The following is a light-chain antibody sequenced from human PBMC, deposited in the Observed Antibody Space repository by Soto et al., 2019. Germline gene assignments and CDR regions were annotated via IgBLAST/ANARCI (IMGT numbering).Light chain of an antibody. J-gene: IGLJ3*02. CDR3: CAYTARSTLV. CDR2: EVR. V-gene: IGLV2-14*01. CDR1: MRDVGAYNL. Sequence: QSALTQPASVSGSAGQSITISCSGTMRDVGAYNLVSSYQQHPGTAPKLIIYEVRNRPSGISSRFSGSRSVNTASLTISGLQPEYEGAYYCCAYTARSTLVFGGGTKLTVL.